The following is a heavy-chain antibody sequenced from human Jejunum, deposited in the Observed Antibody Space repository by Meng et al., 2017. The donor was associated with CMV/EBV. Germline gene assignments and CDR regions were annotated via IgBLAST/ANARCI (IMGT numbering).Heavy chain of an antibody. Sequence: QVQVVQSGAEGKKPVSSVKLSCKSSGASFVNFAFSCVRQAPGQGLEWMGGISPNVRRGYYAQKFQGRLTITAEESTNTIYMDLSSMTSEDTAIYYFAREAAEEKWGQGTLVTVSS. V-gene: IGHV1-69*12. CDR3: AREAAEEK. CDR2: ISPNVRRG. J-gene: IGHJ4*02. CDR1: GASFVNFA. D-gene: IGHD2-15*01.